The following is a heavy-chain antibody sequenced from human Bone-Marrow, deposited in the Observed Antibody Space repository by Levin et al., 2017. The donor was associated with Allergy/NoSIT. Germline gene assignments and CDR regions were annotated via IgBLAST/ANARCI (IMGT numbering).Heavy chain of an antibody. CDR1: GFTFSNYW. V-gene: IGHV3-74*01. CDR3: ASGLGYSSTGGFDF. CDR2: ISTDGSST. D-gene: IGHD6-19*01. Sequence: RSGGSLRLSCAASGFTFSNYWMHWVRQVPGKGLMWVSRISTDGSSTTYADSVKGRFTISRENTKNTLFLQMNSLRAEDTAVYYCASGLGYSSTGGFDFWGQGTVVTVSS. J-gene: IGHJ4*02.